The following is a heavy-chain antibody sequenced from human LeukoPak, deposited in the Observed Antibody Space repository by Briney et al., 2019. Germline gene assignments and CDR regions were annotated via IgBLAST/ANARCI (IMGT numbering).Heavy chain of an antibody. Sequence: GESLRLSCAASGFTFSSSTMNWVRQAPGKGLEWVSSISSTGTYIYYADSVKGRFTISRDNAKNSLYLQMNSLRAEDTALYYCARDIAYWGQGTLVTVSS. CDR2: ISSTGTYI. CDR1: GFTFSSST. CDR3: ARDIAY. V-gene: IGHV3-21*01. J-gene: IGHJ4*02.